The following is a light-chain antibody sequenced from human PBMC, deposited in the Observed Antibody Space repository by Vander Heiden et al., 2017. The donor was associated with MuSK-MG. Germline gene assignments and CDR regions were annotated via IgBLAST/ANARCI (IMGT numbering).Light chain of an antibody. CDR1: HSISNS. V-gene: IGKV1-5*01. Sequence: DSQMTQFPSTLSASGGDRVTITSRASHSISNSLAWYQQKPGKAPKLLIYDASSLESGVPSRFSGSGSGTEFTLTISRLQPDDFATYYCQQDNSYPVTFGQGTKVEIK. CDR2: DAS. CDR3: QQDNSYPVT. J-gene: IGKJ1*01.